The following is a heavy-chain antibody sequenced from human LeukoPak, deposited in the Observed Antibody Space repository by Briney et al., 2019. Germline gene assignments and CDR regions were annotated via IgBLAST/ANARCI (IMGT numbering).Heavy chain of an antibody. CDR2: ISAYNGNT. CDR3: ARPAPYSSGWYYFDY. Sequence: ASVKVSCKASGYAFTSYGISWVRQAPGQGLEWMGWISAYNGNTNYAQKLQGRVTMTTDTSTSTAYMELRSLRSDDTAVYYCARPAPYSSGWYYFDYWGQGTLVTVSS. J-gene: IGHJ4*02. D-gene: IGHD6-19*01. CDR1: GYAFTSYG. V-gene: IGHV1-18*01.